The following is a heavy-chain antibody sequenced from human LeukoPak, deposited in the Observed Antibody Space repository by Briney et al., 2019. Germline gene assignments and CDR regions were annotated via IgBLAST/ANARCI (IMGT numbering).Heavy chain of an antibody. CDR2: INHSGST. D-gene: IGHD2-8*01. Sequence: SETLSLTCAVYGGSFSGYYWSWIRQPPGKGLEWIGEINHSGSTNYNPSLKSRVTISVDTSKNQFSLKLSSVTAADTAVYYCARRPVKGLMVHVRYFDYWGQGTLVPVSS. CDR1: GGSFSGYY. V-gene: IGHV4-34*01. CDR3: ARRPVKGLMVHVRYFDY. J-gene: IGHJ4*02.